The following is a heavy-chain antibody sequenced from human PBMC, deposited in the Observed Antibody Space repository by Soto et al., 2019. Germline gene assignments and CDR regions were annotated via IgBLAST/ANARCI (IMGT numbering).Heavy chain of an antibody. Sequence: ASVKVSCKASGYTFTSYYMHWVRQAPGQGLEWMGIINPSGGSTSYAQKFQGRVTMTRDTSTSTVYMELSSLRSEDTAVYYCARLTYYYDSSGWWGHALPSNQKDYWGQGTLVTVSS. CDR1: GYTFTSYY. V-gene: IGHV1-46*01. D-gene: IGHD3-22*01. J-gene: IGHJ4*02. CDR3: ARLTYYYDSSGWWGHALPSNQKDY. CDR2: INPSGGST.